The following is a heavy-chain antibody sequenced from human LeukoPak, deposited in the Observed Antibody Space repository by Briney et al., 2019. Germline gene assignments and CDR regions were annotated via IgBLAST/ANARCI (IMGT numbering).Heavy chain of an antibody. D-gene: IGHD1-26*01. J-gene: IGHJ6*02. CDR2: INHSGST. Sequence: SETLSLTCAVYGGSFSGYYWSWIRQPPGKGLEWIGEINHSGSTNYNPSLKSRVAISVDASKNQFSLKLSSVTAADTAVYYCAGQWELRYYGMDVWGQGTTVTVSS. CDR3: AGQWELRYYGMDV. V-gene: IGHV4-34*01. CDR1: GGSFSGYY.